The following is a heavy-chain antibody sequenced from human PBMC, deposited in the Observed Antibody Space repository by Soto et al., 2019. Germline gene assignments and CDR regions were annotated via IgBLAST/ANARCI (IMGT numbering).Heavy chain of an antibody. J-gene: IGHJ4*02. V-gene: IGHV1-69*13. Sequence: AASVKVSCKASGGAFGRYSVSWVRQAPGQGLEWIGGVIPAFNTSNYSLKFQGRVAIFADLSTSTVFMELRSLRSEDTALYYCARGDEMTAVTIFEYWGQGTLVTVSS. D-gene: IGHD4-17*01. CDR3: ARGDEMTAVTIFEY. CDR2: VIPAFNTS. CDR1: GGAFGRYS.